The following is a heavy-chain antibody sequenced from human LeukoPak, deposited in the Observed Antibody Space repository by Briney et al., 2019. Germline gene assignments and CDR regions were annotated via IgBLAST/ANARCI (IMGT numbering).Heavy chain of an antibody. V-gene: IGHV4-59*12. J-gene: IGHJ5*02. CDR1: GGSITSYY. CDR2: IYYSGNT. CDR3: ARGGVNYKIAGP. Sequence: SETLSLTCTVSGGSITSYYWSWIRQPPGKGLEWIGYIYYSGNTNYNPSLKSRVTISVDTSKNQFSLKLSSVTAADTAVYYCARGGVNYKIAGPWGQGALVTVSS. D-gene: IGHD3-10*01.